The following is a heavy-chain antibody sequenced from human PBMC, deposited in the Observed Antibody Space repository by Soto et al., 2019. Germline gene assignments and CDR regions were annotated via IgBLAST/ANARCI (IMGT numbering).Heavy chain of an antibody. D-gene: IGHD6-13*01. CDR2: ISYDGSNK. CDR3: AKDLAIAAAGAAFDP. Sequence: QVQLVESGGGVVQPGRSLRLSCAASGFTFSSYGMHWVRQAPGKGLEWVAVISYDGSNKYYADSVKGRFTISRDNSNNTLYLQMNSLRAEDTAVYYCAKDLAIAAAGAAFDPWGQGTLVTVSS. V-gene: IGHV3-30*18. J-gene: IGHJ5*02. CDR1: GFTFSSYG.